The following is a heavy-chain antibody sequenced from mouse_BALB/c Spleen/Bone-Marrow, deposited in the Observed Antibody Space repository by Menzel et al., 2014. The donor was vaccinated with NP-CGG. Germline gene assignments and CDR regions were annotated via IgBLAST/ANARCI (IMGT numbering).Heavy chain of an antibody. Sequence: VQLQQSGAELVRHGSSVKISSRSSGYVFSTYWINWVKQRPGQGLEWIGQIYPGDGDTDYNGKFKDKAKLTADTSSTTVFMQLSSPTCADLVLYLWALGGTPGDEWGRHTTLT. CDR1: GYVFSTYW. J-gene: IGHJ2*01. CDR2: IYPGDGDT. D-gene: IGHD2-10*02. CDR3: ALGGTPGDE. V-gene: IGHV1-80*01.